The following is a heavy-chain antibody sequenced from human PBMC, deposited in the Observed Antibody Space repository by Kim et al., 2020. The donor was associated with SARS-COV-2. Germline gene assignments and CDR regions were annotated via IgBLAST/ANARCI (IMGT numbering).Heavy chain of an antibody. D-gene: IGHD3-10*01. CDR1: GGTFSSYA. CDR3: AGLWFRELFPGYYYMDV. J-gene: IGHJ6*03. Sequence: SVKVSCKASGGTFSSYAISWVRQAPGQGLEWMGGIIPIFGTANYAQKFQGRVTITADESTSTAYMELSGLRSEDTAVYYCAGLWFRELFPGYYYMDVWG. V-gene: IGHV1-69*13. CDR2: IIPIFGTA.